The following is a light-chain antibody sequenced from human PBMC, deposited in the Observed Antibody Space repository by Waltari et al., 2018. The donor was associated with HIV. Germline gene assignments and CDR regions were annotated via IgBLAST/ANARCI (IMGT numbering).Light chain of an antibody. V-gene: IGKV2D-29*01. CDR2: EVS. CDR1: QSLLHSDGTTH. Sequence: DLLMSQTLLSLFVTLGQPASISCKSTQSLLHSDGTTHLYRYLKKPDQPPQLLIYEVSNLFTGVPDRFSCGGSETDFTLSSSLLEAEDVWIYYCMQSIQLPTFGQGTKVEI. CDR3: MQSIQLPT. J-gene: IGKJ1*01.